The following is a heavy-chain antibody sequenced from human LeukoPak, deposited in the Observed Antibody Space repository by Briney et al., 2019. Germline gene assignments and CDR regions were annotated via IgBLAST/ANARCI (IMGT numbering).Heavy chain of an antibody. V-gene: IGHV4-39*02. D-gene: IGHD6-19*01. CDR3: AREGRIAVAGEVGYYFDY. CDR1: GGSISSSSYY. J-gene: IGHJ4*02. Sequence: SETLSLTCTISGGSISSSSYYWGWVRQPPGKGLEWIGSIYYSGSTYYNLSLKSRVTISVDTSNNQFSLKLSSVTAADTAVYYCAREGRIAVAGEVGYYFDYWGQGTLVTVSS. CDR2: IYYSGST.